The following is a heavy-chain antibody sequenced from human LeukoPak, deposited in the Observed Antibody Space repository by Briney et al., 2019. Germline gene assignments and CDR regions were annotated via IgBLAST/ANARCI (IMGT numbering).Heavy chain of an antibody. J-gene: IGHJ1*01. D-gene: IGHD5-18*01. CDR1: GFTFSSYA. V-gene: IGHV3-23*01. Sequence: GGSLRLSCAASGFTFSSYAMSWVRQAPGKGLEWVPTISGSGGSTYYADSVKGRFTISRDNSKNTLYLQMNSLRAEDTAVFYCAKDLMGYSYGQYFQHWGQGTLVTVSS. CDR3: AKDLMGYSYGQYFQH. CDR2: ISGSGGST.